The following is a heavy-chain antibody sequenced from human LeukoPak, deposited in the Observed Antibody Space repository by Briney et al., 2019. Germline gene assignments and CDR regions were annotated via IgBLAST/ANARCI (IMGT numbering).Heavy chain of an antibody. CDR2: ISYDGSNK. J-gene: IGHJ4*02. Sequence: PGKSLRLSCAASGFSISSYAMHWVRQAPGKGLEWVAVISYDGSNKYYADSVKGRFTISRDNSKNTLYLQMNSLRAEDTAVYYCARDLVTYNSSSGIKYWGQGTLVTVSS. CDR3: ARDLVTYNSSSGIKY. D-gene: IGHD6-6*01. CDR1: GFSISSYA. V-gene: IGHV3-30*01.